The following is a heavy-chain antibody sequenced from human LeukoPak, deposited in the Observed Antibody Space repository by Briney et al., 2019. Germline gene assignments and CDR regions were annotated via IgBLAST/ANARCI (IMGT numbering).Heavy chain of an antibody. CDR3: AKVFHIVVVPAAIDYFYY. CDR2: ISSSSSYI. D-gene: IGHD2-2*01. CDR1: GFTFSSYS. J-gene: IGHJ4*02. V-gene: IGHV3-21*01. Sequence: GGSLRLSCAASGFTFSSYSMNWVRQAPGKGLEWVSSISSSSSYIYYADSVKGRFTISRDNAKNSLYLQMNSLRAEDTAVYYCAKVFHIVVVPAAIDYFYYWGQGTLVTVSS.